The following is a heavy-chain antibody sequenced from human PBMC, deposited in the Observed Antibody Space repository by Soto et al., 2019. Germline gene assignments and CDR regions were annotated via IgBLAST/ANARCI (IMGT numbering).Heavy chain of an antibody. J-gene: IGHJ4*02. CDR1: GGSFSGYY. Sequence: SETLSLTCAVYGGSFSGYYWSWIRQPPGKGLEWNGEINHSGSTNYNPSLKSRVTISVDTSKNQFSLKLSSVTAADTAVYYCASISWFGELPPDESLYYFDYWGQGTLVTVSS. D-gene: IGHD3-10*01. CDR2: INHSGST. CDR3: ASISWFGELPPDESLYYFDY. V-gene: IGHV4-34*01.